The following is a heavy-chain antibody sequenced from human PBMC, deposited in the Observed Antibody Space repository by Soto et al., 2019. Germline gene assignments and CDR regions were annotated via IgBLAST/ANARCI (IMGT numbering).Heavy chain of an antibody. Sequence: SGSSISTCPHSLSWIRQPPGKGLEWIGYILYSGTAYYNPSLKSRLTISVDTSKNQFSLKLSSVTAADTAVYYCARTDYGTAYLDPWGQGSLVTVSS. CDR3: ARTDYGTAYLDP. D-gene: IGHD3-10*01. V-gene: IGHV4-30-4*01. CDR1: GSSISTCPHS. CDR2: ILYSGTA. J-gene: IGHJ5*02.